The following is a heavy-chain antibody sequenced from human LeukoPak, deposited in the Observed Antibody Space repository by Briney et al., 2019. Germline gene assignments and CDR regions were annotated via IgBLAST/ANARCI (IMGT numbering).Heavy chain of an antibody. V-gene: IGHV3-33*08. CDR3: ARDRIGKYSIDY. CDR1: GFTFSNFG. J-gene: IGHJ4*02. Sequence: GGSVRLSCAASGFTFSNFGLNWVRQAPGKGLEWVAFISDNGRRTYYLESVKGLFTISRDDSKNTLYLQMNSLGVEDTAVYYCARDRIGKYSIDYWGQGTLVTVSS. D-gene: IGHD2-15*01. CDR2: ISDNGRRT.